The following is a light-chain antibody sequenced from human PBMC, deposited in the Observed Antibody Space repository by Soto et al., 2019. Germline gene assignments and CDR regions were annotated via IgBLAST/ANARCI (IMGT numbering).Light chain of an antibody. Sequence: EIVLTQSPATLSLSPGERAALSGRASQTVSSYLAWYQQKPGQAPRLLIYDASNRATGIPARFSGSGSGTDFTLTISSLQPDDSATYYCHQYNSYSPTFGQGTKVDIK. J-gene: IGKJ1*01. V-gene: IGKV3-11*01. CDR3: HQYNSYSPT. CDR2: DAS. CDR1: QTVSSY.